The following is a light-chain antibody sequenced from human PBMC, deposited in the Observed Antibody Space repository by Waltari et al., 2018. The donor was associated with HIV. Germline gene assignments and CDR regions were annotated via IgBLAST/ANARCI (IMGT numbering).Light chain of an antibody. Sequence: QSALTQPASVSGSPGQSITISCTGTRSDVGGYNYVSWYQQHPGKAPKLMIYEVSNRPSGVSNSFSGSKSGNTASLTISGLQAEDEADYYCKSYTSSHTRVFGTGTKVTVL. CDR2: EVS. CDR3: KSYTSSHTRV. CDR1: RSDVGGYNY. V-gene: IGLV2-14*01. J-gene: IGLJ1*01.